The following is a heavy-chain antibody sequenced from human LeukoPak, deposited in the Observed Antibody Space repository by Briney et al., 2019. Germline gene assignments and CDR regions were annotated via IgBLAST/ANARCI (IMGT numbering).Heavy chain of an antibody. CDR3: ARCSGVAVAGAYYFDY. Sequence: PETLSLTCTVSGGAINNYYWSWIRQSPGKGLECLGYIYYSGNTNYNPSLKSRVTISIDTSKNQFSLKLNSVTAADTAVYHCARCSGVAVAGAYYFDYWGQGTLVTVSS. J-gene: IGHJ4*02. V-gene: IGHV4-59*01. CDR2: IYYSGNT. CDR1: GGAINNYY. D-gene: IGHD6-19*01.